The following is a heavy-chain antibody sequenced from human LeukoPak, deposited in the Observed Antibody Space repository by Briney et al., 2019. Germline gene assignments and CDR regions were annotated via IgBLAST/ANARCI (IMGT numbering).Heavy chain of an antibody. D-gene: IGHD4-17*01. CDR1: GFTFSSYA. CDR2: ISGSGGST. CDR3: AKGSYGDSPYWYFNL. Sequence: PGGSLRLSCAASGFTFSSYAVSWVRQAPGKGLEWVSAISGSGGSTYYADSVKGRFTISRDNSKNTLYLQMNSLRAEDTAVYYCAKGSYGDSPYWYFNLWGRGTLVTVSS. J-gene: IGHJ2*01. V-gene: IGHV3-23*01.